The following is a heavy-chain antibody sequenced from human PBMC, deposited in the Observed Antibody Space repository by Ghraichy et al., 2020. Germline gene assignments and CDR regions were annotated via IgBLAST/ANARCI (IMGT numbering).Heavy chain of an antibody. CDR2: IYYTGAT. J-gene: IGHJ6*03. Sequence: SLNISCTVSGDSVSSSGYYWNWIRQHPGQGLEWIGSIYYTGATYYNPSLNGRLTVSVDTSKSQFSLELTSVTAADTAVYFCARGGFHYGYWEYHYYYIDVWGKGTTVTVSS. D-gene: IGHD5-18*01. CDR1: GDSVSSSGYY. V-gene: IGHV4-31*03. CDR3: ARGGFHYGYWEYHYYYIDV.